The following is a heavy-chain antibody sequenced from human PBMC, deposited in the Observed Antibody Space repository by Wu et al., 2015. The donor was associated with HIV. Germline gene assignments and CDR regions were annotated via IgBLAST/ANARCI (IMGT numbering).Heavy chain of an antibody. V-gene: IGHV1-18*01. CDR2: ISAYNGNT. D-gene: IGHD3-22*01. J-gene: IGHJ3*02. CDR3: ARGYDDYYDSSGDDAFDI. Sequence: QVQLVQSGAEVKKPGASVKVSCKASGYTFTSYGISWVRQAPGQGLEWMGWISAYNGNTNYAQKLQGRVTMTTDTSTSTAYMELRSLRSDDTAVYYCARGYDDYYDSSGDDAFDIVGPRDNRSPSLQ. CDR1: GYTFTSYG.